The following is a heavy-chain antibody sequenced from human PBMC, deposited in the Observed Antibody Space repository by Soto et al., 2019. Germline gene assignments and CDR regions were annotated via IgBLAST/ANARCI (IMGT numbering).Heavy chain of an antibody. Sequence: PSETLSLTCSVSGDSISSVDYFWAWIRRPPGQALEYIGYIYKSATTYYNPSFESRVAISLDTSKSQFSLNVTSVTAADTAVYFCARGRYCLTGRCFPNWFDSWGQGTLVTVSS. CDR1: GDSISSVDYF. D-gene: IGHD2-15*01. CDR2: IYKSATT. J-gene: IGHJ5*01. V-gene: IGHV4-30-4*01. CDR3: ARGRYCLTGRCFPNWFDS.